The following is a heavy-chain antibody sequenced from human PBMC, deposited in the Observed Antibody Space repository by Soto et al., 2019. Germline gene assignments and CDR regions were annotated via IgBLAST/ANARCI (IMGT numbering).Heavy chain of an antibody. CDR3: ARLPVVPAAYSYYYYGMDV. J-gene: IGHJ6*02. V-gene: IGHV5-10-1*01. CDR2: IDPSDSYT. CDR1: GYSFTSYW. D-gene: IGHD2-2*01. Sequence: GESLKISCKGSGYSFTSYWISWVRQMPGKGLEWMGRIDPSDSYTNYSPSLQGHVTISADKSISTAYLQWSSLKASDTAMYYCARLPVVPAAYSYYYYGMDVWGQGTTVTVSS.